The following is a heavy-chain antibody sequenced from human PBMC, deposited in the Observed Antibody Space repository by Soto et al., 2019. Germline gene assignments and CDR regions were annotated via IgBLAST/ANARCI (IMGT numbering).Heavy chain of an antibody. CDR1: GGSFSGYY. CDR2: INHSGST. V-gene: IGHV4-34*01. CDR3: ARGGYCSGGSCFYNWFDP. D-gene: IGHD2-15*01. J-gene: IGHJ5*02. Sequence: SETLSLTCAVDGGSFSGYYWSWIRQPPGKGLEWIGEINHSGSTNYNPSLKSRVTISVDTSKNQFSLKLSSVTAADTAVYYCARGGYCSGGSCFYNWFDPWGQGTLVTSPQ.